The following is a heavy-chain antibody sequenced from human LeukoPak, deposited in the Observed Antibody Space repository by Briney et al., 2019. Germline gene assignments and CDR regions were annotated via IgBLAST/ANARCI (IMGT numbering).Heavy chain of an antibody. V-gene: IGHV3-23*01. CDR3: AKANRGSSSGYYSDY. CDR1: GFTFTSYA. CDR2: ISGSGVTT. J-gene: IGHJ4*02. Sequence: PGGSLRLSCAVSGFTFTSYAMSWVRQAPGKGLEWVSAISGSGVTTYYADSVKGRFTISRDNSKNTLYLQMNSLRAEDTAVYYCAKANRGSSSGYYSDYWGQGTLVTVSS. D-gene: IGHD3-22*01.